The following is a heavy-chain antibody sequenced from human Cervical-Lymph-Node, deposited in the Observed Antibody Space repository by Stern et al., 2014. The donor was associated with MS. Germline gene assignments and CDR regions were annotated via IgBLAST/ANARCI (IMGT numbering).Heavy chain of an antibody. D-gene: IGHD3-22*01. V-gene: IGHV1-3*01. CDR3: ARRRYYDSSPFEY. CDR1: GYKFSSYE. Sequence: QLVQSGAEVKKPGASVKVSCKASGYKFSSYEMYWVRQAPGQRLEWMGWISAGNGNTMYSQKFQGRVTITRDTSASTVYMELSGLRSEDTAVYYCARRRYYDSSPFEYWGQGTLVTVSS. CDR2: ISAGNGNT. J-gene: IGHJ4*02.